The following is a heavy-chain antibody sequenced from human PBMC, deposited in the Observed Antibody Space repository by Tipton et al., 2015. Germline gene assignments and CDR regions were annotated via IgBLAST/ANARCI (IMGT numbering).Heavy chain of an antibody. Sequence: TLSLTCTVSGGSINSGDYYWSWIRQPPGKGLEWIGYIYYRGTTDYNPSLKSRLTISEDMSKNQFSLKLSSVTAADTAVYYCARVPFDYFDYWGQGILVTVSS. CDR2: IYYRGTT. J-gene: IGHJ4*02. CDR1: GGSINSGDYY. CDR3: ARVPFDYFDY. V-gene: IGHV4-30-4*01.